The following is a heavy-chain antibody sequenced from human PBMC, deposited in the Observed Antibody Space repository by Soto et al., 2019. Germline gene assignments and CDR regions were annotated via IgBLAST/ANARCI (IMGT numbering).Heavy chain of an antibody. CDR1: GGTFSTYS. Sequence: QVQLVQSGAEVKKPGSSVKVSCKTSGGTFSTYSIVWVRQAPGEGPEWMGGIIPIFGTANYAQKFQDRVTINADKSTNTALMALTRLKSEDTARYYCASSSGNNYGVGTNYYFDYWGQGTLVTVSS. CDR2: IIPIFGTA. V-gene: IGHV1-69*06. J-gene: IGHJ4*02. D-gene: IGHD1-26*01. CDR3: ASSSGNNYGVGTNYYFDY.